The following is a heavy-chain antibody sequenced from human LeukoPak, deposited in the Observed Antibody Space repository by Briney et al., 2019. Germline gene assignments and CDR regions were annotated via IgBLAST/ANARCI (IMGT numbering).Heavy chain of an antibody. D-gene: IGHD3-9*01. CDR3: ASVRGYDILTGYYTASFDY. V-gene: IGHV4-59*01. J-gene: IGHJ4*02. Sequence: SETLSLTCTVSGGSISSYYWSWIRQPPGKGLEWFGYINYSGSTNYNPSLKSRVTISVDTSKNQFSLKLSSVTAADTAVYYCASVRGYDILTGYYTASFDYWGQGTLVTVSS. CDR1: GGSISSYY. CDR2: INYSGST.